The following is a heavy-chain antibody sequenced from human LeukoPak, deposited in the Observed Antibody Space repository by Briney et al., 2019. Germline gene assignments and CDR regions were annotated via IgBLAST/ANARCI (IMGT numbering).Heavy chain of an antibody. D-gene: IGHD2-15*01. Sequence: PSKTLSLTCTVSGGSVRSDDYCWTWIRQPPGKGLEWIGYIHYSGDTYYNPSLKSRVTISVDTSKNQFSLKLSSVTAADTAVYYCARDQSRCSGGSCDPNYWGQGTVVTVSS. CDR3: ARDQSRCSGGSCDPNY. J-gene: IGHJ4*02. V-gene: IGHV4-30-4*01. CDR2: IHYSGDT. CDR1: GGSVRSDDYC.